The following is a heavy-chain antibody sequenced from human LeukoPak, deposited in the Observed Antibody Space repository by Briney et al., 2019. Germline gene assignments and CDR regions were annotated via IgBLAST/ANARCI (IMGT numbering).Heavy chain of an antibody. CDR2: ISGDGGST. CDR3: AKDRGYDFWSGYFDY. Sequence: PGGSLRLSCAASGFTFDDYAMHWVRQAPRKGLEWVSLISGDGGSTYYADSVKGRFTISRDNSKNSLYLQMNSLRTEDTALYYCAKDRGYDFWSGYFDYWGQRTLVTVSS. D-gene: IGHD3-3*01. J-gene: IGHJ4*02. CDR1: GFTFDDYA. V-gene: IGHV3-43*02.